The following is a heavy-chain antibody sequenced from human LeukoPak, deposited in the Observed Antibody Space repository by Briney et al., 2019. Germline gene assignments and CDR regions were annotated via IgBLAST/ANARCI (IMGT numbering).Heavy chain of an antibody. CDR1: GGTFSSYA. V-gene: IGHV1-69*01. Sequence: GSSVKVSCKASGGTFSSYAISWVRQAPGQGLEWMGGIIPIFGTANYAQKFQGRVTITADESTSTAYMELSSLRSEDTAVYYCASRTGDHYYYYYMDVWGKGTTVTVSS. CDR3: ASRTGDHYYYYYMDV. D-gene: IGHD1-14*01. CDR2: IIPIFGTA. J-gene: IGHJ6*03.